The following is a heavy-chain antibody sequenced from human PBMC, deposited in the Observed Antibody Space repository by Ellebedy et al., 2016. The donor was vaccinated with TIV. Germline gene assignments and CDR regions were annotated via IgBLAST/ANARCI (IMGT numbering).Heavy chain of an antibody. Sequence: GESLKISCKGSGYSFTSYWIGWVRQMPGKGLEWMGIIYPGNSDTTYSPSFQGQVTISADKSISTAYLQWSSLKASDTAIYFCARLAAGYCGGDCYSPGFWGQGTLVTVSS. CDR3: ARLAAGYCGGDCYSPGF. CDR1: GYSFTSYW. CDR2: IYPGNSDT. V-gene: IGHV5-51*01. D-gene: IGHD2-21*02. J-gene: IGHJ4*02.